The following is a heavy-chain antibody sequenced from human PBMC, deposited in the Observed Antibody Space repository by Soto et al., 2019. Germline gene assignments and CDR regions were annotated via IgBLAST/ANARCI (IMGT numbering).Heavy chain of an antibody. CDR1: GGSISSGGYY. D-gene: IGHD3-10*01. CDR2: IYYSGST. Sequence: QVQLQESGPGLVKPSQNLSLTCTVSGGSISSGGYYWSWIRQHPGKGLEWIGYIYYSGSTYYNPSLKSRVTISVDTSKNQFSLKLSSVTAADTAVYYCARVRVGELLYYFDYWGQGTLVTVSS. CDR3: ARVRVGELLYYFDY. J-gene: IGHJ4*02. V-gene: IGHV4-31*03.